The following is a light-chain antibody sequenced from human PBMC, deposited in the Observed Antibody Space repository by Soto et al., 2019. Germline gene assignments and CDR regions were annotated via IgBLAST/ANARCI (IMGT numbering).Light chain of an antibody. CDR2: DAS. CDR1: QSISSW. J-gene: IGKJ1*01. Sequence: DIQMTQSPSALSASVGDRATITCRASQSISSWLAWYQQKPGKAPKVLISDASRLETGVPSRFSGSGYGTDFTLTITSLQTDDFGTYHCQQYDVHPKTFGQGTKVDIK. CDR3: QQYDVHPKT. V-gene: IGKV1-5*01.